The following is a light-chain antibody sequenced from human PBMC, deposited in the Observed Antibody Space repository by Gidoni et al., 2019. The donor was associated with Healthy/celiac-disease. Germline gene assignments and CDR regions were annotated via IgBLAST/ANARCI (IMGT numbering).Light chain of an antibody. CDR1: KLGDKY. CDR3: QAWDSSTVV. V-gene: IGLV3-1*01. J-gene: IGLJ2*01. CDR2: QAS. Sequence: YELTQPPSAAVSPGQTASITCSGDKLGDKYACWYQQKPGQSPVLVIYQASKRPSGIPERFSGSNSGNTATLTISGTQAMDEADYYCQAWDSSTVVFGGGTKLTVL.